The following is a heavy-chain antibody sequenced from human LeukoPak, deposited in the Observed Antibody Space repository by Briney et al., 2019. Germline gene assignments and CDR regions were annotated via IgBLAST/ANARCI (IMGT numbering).Heavy chain of an antibody. CDR3: ARVLGPGILLYYYFDL. D-gene: IGHD3-22*01. Sequence: SETLSLTCTVSGGSISSGGYYWSWIRQPPGKGLEWIGYIYRSGSTYYNPSLKSRVTIFADTSKNRVSLKLNSVTAADTAVYYCARVLGPGILLYYYFDLWGRGTLVTVSS. CDR1: GGSISSGGYY. J-gene: IGHJ2*01. CDR2: IYRSGST. V-gene: IGHV4-61*03.